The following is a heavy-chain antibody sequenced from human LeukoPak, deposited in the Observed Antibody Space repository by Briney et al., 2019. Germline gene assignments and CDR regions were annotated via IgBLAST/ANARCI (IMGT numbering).Heavy chain of an antibody. CDR1: GGSISSYY. J-gene: IGHJ2*01. CDR2: IYYSGST. D-gene: IGHD3-22*01. V-gene: IGHV4-59*01. Sequence: SETLSLTCTVSGGSISSYYWSWIRQPPGKGLEWIGYIYYSGSTNYNPSLKSRVTISVDTSKNQFSLKLSSVTAAYTAVYYCARAVYYYDSSGYPYWYFDVWGRGTLVTVSS. CDR3: ARAVYYYDSSGYPYWYFDV.